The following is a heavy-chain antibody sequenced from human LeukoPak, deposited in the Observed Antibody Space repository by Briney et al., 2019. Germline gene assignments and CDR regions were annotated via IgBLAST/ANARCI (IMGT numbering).Heavy chain of an antibody. CDR3: ARVVGLLWFGEPQEQDY. CDR1: GGSISSSSYY. V-gene: IGHV4-39*07. D-gene: IGHD3-10*01. CDR2: IYYSGST. Sequence: SETLSLTCTVSGGSISSSSYYWGWIRQPPGKGLEWIGSIYYSGSTYYNPSLKSRVTISVDTSKNQFSLKLSSVTAADTAVYYCARVVGLLWFGEPQEQDYWGQGTLVTVSS. J-gene: IGHJ4*02.